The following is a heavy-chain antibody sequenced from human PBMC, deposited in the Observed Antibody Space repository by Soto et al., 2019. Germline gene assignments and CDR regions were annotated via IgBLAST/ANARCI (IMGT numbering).Heavy chain of an antibody. CDR2: IYYSGST. CDR1: GGSISSSSYY. CDR3: ARHFRIRGATPDY. J-gene: IGHJ4*02. V-gene: IGHV4-39*01. Sequence: QLQLQESGPGLVKPSETLSLTCTVSGGSISSSSYYWGWIRQPPGKGLEWIGSIYYSGSTYYNPSLKSRDTLSVDTSKNQFSLKLSSVTAADTAVYYCARHFRIRGATPDYWGQGTLVTVSS. D-gene: IGHD1-26*01.